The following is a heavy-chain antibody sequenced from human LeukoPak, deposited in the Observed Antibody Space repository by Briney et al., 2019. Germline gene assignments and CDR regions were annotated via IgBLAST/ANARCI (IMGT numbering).Heavy chain of an antibody. CDR2: IYYSGST. V-gene: IGHV4-59*01. Sequence: SETLSRICTVSGGSISGYYWSWIRQPPGKGLEWIGYIYYSGSTKYNPSLKSRVTISVDTSKNQFSLKLNSVTAADTAIYYCARDRTYRGSSTTYFYAMDVWGQGTTVTVSS. CDR1: GGSISGYY. J-gene: IGHJ6*02. CDR3: ARDRTYRGSSTTYFYAMDV. D-gene: IGHD6-6*01.